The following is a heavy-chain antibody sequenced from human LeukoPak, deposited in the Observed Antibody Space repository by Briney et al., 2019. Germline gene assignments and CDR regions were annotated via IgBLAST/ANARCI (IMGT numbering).Heavy chain of an antibody. V-gene: IGHV3-21*01. CDR1: GFTFSSYN. CDR3: VRDSSWSFDY. CDR2: ISSSSSYI. Sequence: GGSLRLSCVASGFTFSSYNMHWVRQAPGKGLEWVSSISSSSSYIYYADSVKGRFTISRDNAKNSLYLQMNSLRDEDTAVYYCVRDSSWSFDYWGQGTLVTVSS. D-gene: IGHD2-15*01. J-gene: IGHJ4*02.